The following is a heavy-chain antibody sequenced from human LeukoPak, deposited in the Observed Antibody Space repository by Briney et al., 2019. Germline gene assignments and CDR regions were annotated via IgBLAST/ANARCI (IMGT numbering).Heavy chain of an antibody. Sequence: SETLSLTCTVSGVSISSYYWSWIRQPPGKGLEWIGHISDSGDTNYNPSLKSRVTISVDTSKKQFSLKLSSVTAADTAVYYCARTRGYDSSGYYYFDYWGQGTLVTVSS. CDR3: ARTRGYDSSGYYYFDY. J-gene: IGHJ4*02. V-gene: IGHV4-4*09. CDR1: GVSISSYY. D-gene: IGHD3-22*01. CDR2: ISDSGDT.